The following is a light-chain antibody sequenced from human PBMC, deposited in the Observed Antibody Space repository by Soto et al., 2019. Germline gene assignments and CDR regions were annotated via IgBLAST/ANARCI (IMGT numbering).Light chain of an antibody. CDR2: EVS. CDR3: QSYDSSLSGYV. V-gene: IGLV2-8*01. CDR1: SSDVGGYNY. Sequence: QSVLTQPPSASGSPGQSVTISCAGTSSDVGGYNYVSWYQQYPGKVPKLMIYEVSERPSGVPDRFSGSKSGTSASLAITGLQAEDEADYYCQSYDSSLSGYVFGTGTKVTVL. J-gene: IGLJ1*01.